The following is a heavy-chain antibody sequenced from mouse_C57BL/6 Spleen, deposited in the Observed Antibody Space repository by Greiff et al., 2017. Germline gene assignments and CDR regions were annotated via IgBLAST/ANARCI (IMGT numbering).Heavy chain of an antibody. V-gene: IGHV14-2*01. CDR2: IDPEDGEN. D-gene: IGHD1-1*01. CDR1: GFNIKDYY. J-gene: IGHJ2*01. Sequence: EVPGVESGAELVKPGASVKLSCTASGFNIKDYYMHWVKQRTEQGLEWIGMIDPEDGENKYAPKFQGKATITADTSSNTAYLQLSSLTSEATAVYYCAISDYYGSTYWGQGTTRTVSS. CDR3: AISDYYGSTY.